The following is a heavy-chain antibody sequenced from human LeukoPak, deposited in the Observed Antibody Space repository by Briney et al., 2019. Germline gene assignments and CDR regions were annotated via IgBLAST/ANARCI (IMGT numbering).Heavy chain of an antibody. CDR3: ARDGPAYTSRWYDYYYGLDV. V-gene: IGHV4-59*01. J-gene: IGHJ6*02. Sequence: PSETLSLTCTVSGASISNYYWSWIRQSPGKGLEWIGHIYHSGSTNYNPSLKSRVSISVDTSKNQFSLKLTSVTSADTAVYYCARDGPAYTSRWYDYYYGLDVWGQGTTVTVSS. CDR1: GASISNYY. D-gene: IGHD2-2*01. CDR2: IYHSGST.